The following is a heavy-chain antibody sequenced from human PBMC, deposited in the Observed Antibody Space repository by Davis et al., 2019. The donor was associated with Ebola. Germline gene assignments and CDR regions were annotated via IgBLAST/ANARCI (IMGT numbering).Heavy chain of an antibody. CDR2: IHGGNGNT. Sequence: ASVKVSCKASGFTLTNYAIHWVRQAPGQRLEWMGWIHGGNGNTKYSQKFQGRVTITTDTSASTVYLDLTSLRSDDTAVFYCARASFGYNSGWYADYWGPGSLVTVSS. CDR3: ARASFGYNSGWYADY. CDR1: GFTLTNYA. V-gene: IGHV1-3*01. J-gene: IGHJ4*02. D-gene: IGHD6-19*01.